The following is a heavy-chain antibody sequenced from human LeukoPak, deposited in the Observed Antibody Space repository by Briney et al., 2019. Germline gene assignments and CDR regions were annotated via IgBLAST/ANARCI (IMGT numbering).Heavy chain of an antibody. Sequence: GASVKVSCKASGYTFTNYYIHWVRQAPGQGLEWMGLINPGGDNTDYAQNFQGRVTMTRDTSTSTVYMWLSSLRSEDTAVYYCARSYYYDNSGYFPTDYWGQGTLVTVSS. V-gene: IGHV1-46*01. CDR1: GYTFTNYY. CDR3: ARSYYYDNSGYFPTDY. CDR2: INPGGDNT. D-gene: IGHD3-22*01. J-gene: IGHJ4*02.